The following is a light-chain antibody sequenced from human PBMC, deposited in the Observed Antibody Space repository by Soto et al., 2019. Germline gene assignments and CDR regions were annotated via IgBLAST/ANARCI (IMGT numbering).Light chain of an antibody. CDR2: DAS. V-gene: IGKV3-11*01. Sequence: EIVLTQSPGTLSLSPGERATLSCRASQSVSSYLAWYQQKPGQAPRLLIYDASSRASGIPARFSGSGSGTDFTLTISSLEPEDFAGYYCQQRSDWPLLTFGGGTKVEIK. CDR3: QQRSDWPLLT. CDR1: QSVSSY. J-gene: IGKJ4*01.